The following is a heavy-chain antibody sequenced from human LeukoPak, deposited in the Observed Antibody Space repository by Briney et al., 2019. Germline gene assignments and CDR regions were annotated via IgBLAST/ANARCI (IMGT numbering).Heavy chain of an antibody. CDR1: GFSFTTSG. CDR2: ISSSGSTI. J-gene: IGHJ6*04. V-gene: IGHV3-48*04. D-gene: IGHD3-10*02. CDR3: AELGITMIGGV. Sequence: GGSLRLSCAASGFSFTTSGMSWVRQAPGKGLEWVSYISSSGSTIYYADSVKGRFTISRDNAKNSLYLQMNSLRAEDTAVYYCAELGITMIGGVWGKGTTVTISS.